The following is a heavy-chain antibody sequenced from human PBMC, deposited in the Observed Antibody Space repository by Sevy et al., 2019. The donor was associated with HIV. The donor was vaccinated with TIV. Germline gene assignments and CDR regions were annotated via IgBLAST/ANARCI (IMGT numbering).Heavy chain of an antibody. CDR1: GFTFSSSG. CDR2: ISYDGGNK. V-gene: IGHV3-30*18. CDR3: AKAATTLWFGGSDY. Sequence: GGSLRLSCAASGFTFSSSGMHWVRQAPGKGLEWVAVISYDGGNKYYADSVKGRFTISRDNSKNTLYLQMNSLTAEDTAVYYCAKAATTLWFGGSDYWGQGTLVTVSS. D-gene: IGHD3-10*01. J-gene: IGHJ4*02.